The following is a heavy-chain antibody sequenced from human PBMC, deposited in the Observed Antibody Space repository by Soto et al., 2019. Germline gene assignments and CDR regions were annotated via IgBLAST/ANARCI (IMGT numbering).Heavy chain of an antibody. Sequence: SVKVSCKASGGTFSSYAISWVRQAPGQGLEWMGGIIPIFGTANYAQKFQGRVTITADESTSTAYMELSSLRSEDTAVYYCARVLMVYARPLEDGLISWFGPWGQGTLAPVST. CDR2: IIPIFGTA. CDR3: ARVLMVYARPLEDGLISWFGP. CDR1: GGTFSSYA. J-gene: IGHJ5*02. V-gene: IGHV1-69*13. D-gene: IGHD2-8*01.